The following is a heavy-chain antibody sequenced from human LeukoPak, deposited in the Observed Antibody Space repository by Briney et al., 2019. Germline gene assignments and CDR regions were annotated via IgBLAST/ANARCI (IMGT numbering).Heavy chain of an antibody. CDR1: GYTLSRYG. J-gene: IGHJ4*02. CDR3: AKYGTGYFDY. V-gene: IGHV1-18*01. CDR2: VSGNNDNI. D-gene: IGHD2-8*02. Sequence: ASVKVSCKASGYTLSRYGISWVRPAPGQGLEWMGWVSGNNDNIDYAEKFQGRITMTTDTSTSTAYMELRSLTSDDTAIYYCAKYGTGYFDYWGQGTLITVSS.